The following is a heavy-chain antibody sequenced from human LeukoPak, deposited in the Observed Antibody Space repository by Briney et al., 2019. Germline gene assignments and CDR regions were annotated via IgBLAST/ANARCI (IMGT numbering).Heavy chain of an antibody. V-gene: IGHV4-59*08. CDR3: ARRAIRYYYDSSGYYYFDY. Sequence: KPSETLSLTCTVSGGSISRYYWSWIRQPPGKGLEWIGYIYYSGSTNYNPSLKSRVTISVDTSKNQFSLKLSSVTAADTAVYYCARRAIRYYYDSSGYYYFDYWGQGTLVTVSS. CDR1: GGSISRYY. D-gene: IGHD3-22*01. J-gene: IGHJ4*02. CDR2: IYYSGST.